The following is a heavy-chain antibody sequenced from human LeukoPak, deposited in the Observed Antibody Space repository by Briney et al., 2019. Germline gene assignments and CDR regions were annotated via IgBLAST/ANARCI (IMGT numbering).Heavy chain of an antibody. Sequence: SETLSLTCTVSGGSISSYYWSWIRQPPGKGREWIGYIYYSGSTNYNPSLKSRVTISVDTSKNQFSLKLSSVTAADTAVYYCARGLAGSGWFVPWGQGALVTVSS. CDR1: GGSISSYY. CDR2: IYYSGST. CDR3: ARGLAGSGWFVP. V-gene: IGHV4-59*01. J-gene: IGHJ5*02. D-gene: IGHD6-19*01.